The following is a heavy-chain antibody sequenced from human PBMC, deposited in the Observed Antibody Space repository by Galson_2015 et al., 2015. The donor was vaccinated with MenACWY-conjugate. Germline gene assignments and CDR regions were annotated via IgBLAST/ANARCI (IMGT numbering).Heavy chain of an antibody. J-gene: IGHJ4*02. V-gene: IGHV3-7*01. CDR3: ARGLLKLDS. CDR2: IIPDGSET. CDR1: GFTFSTYW. Sequence: SLRLSCAASGFTFSTYWMTWVRQAPGKGLEWVANIIPDGSETYYVDSVKGRFTISRDNSKNSLYLQMNSLRVEDTAVYYCARGLLKLDSWGQGTLVTISS.